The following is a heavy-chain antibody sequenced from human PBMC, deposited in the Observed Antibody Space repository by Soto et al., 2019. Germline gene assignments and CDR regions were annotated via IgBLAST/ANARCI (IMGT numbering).Heavy chain of an antibody. CDR3: AKDPRNTVVVVAATVDY. J-gene: IGHJ4*02. V-gene: IGHV3-23*01. CDR2: ISGSGGST. CDR1: GFTFSTYW. D-gene: IGHD2-15*01. Sequence: GSLRLSCAASGFTFSTYWMSWVRQAPGKGLEWVSAISGSGGSTYYADSVKGRFTISRDNSKNTLYLQMNSLRAEDTAVYYCAKDPRNTVVVVAATVDYWGQGTLVTVSS.